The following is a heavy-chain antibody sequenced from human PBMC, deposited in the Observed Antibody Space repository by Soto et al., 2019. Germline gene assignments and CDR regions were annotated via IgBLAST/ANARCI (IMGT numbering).Heavy chain of an antibody. CDR2: ISPSNGNT. J-gene: IGHJ3*02. V-gene: IGHV1-18*01. CDR3: ARVMVVVATSAFDI. CDR1: GYTFTTYG. D-gene: IGHD2-15*01. Sequence: QVQLVQSGAEVKKPGASLKVSCKASGYTFTTYGLTWVRQAPGQGLEWMGWISPSNGNTNYAEKFQGSVTMTTDTSTSTTYMELRSLRSDDTAVYYCARVMVVVATSAFDIWGQGTMVTVSS.